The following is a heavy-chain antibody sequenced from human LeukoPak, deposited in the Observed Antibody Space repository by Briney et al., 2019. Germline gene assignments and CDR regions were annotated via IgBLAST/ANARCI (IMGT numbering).Heavy chain of an antibody. CDR3: ARPHGYCSGGSCYDEYFQH. CDR1: GYTFNSYG. Sequence: ASVKVSCKASGYTFNSYGISWVRQAPGQGLEWMGWISAYNGNTNYAQKLQGRVTMITDTSTSTAYMELRSLRSDDTAVYYCARPHGYCSGGSCYDEYFQHWGQGTLVTVSS. V-gene: IGHV1-18*01. D-gene: IGHD2-15*01. J-gene: IGHJ1*01. CDR2: ISAYNGNT.